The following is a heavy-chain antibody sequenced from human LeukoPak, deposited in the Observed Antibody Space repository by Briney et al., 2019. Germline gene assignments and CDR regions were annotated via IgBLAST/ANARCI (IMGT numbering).Heavy chain of an antibody. D-gene: IGHD3-9*01. Sequence: GESLKISCEGSGYNFSNYWIGWVRQMPGKGLEWMGIIFPVDSDTRYSPSFQGQVTITADKSISTTYLQWSSLKASDTAMYYCARHLRSATVDYWGQGTLVTVSS. V-gene: IGHV5-51*01. CDR2: IFPVDSDT. J-gene: IGHJ4*02. CDR1: GYNFSNYW. CDR3: ARHLRSATVDY.